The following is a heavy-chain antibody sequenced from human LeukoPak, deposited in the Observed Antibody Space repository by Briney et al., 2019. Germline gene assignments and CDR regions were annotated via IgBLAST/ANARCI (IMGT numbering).Heavy chain of an antibody. V-gene: IGHV4-59*01. Sequence: SETLSLTCIVSGDSITTYYWSWIRQPPGKGLEWIGNIYYGGSTNYNPSLKSRVTISVDTSKNHFSLMLTSVTAADTAVYYCARGPYSSSPRWFAPWGQGTLVTVPS. CDR1: GDSITTYY. D-gene: IGHD6-6*01. CDR2: IYYGGST. CDR3: ARGPYSSSPRWFAP. J-gene: IGHJ5*02.